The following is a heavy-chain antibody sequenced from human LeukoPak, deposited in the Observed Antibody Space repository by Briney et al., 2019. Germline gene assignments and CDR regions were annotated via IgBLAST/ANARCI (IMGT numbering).Heavy chain of an antibody. CDR3: ARYASGSYRQFDY. Sequence: PSDTLSLTCTVSIGSISTYYGSWIRQPPEKGLEWIGYIYYTGSTNYNPSLKSRVTISVDTSKNQFSLKLSSVTAADTAVYYCARYASGSYRQFDYWGQGTLVTVSS. D-gene: IGHD3-10*01. J-gene: IGHJ4*02. CDR1: IGSISTYY. V-gene: IGHV4-59*07. CDR2: IYYTGST.